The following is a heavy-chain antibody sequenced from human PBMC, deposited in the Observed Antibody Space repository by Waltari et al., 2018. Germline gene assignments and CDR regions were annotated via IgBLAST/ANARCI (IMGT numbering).Heavy chain of an antibody. CDR2: IWYKGTNK. V-gene: IGHV3-33*01. CDR1: GFTLNKHG. CDR3: ARELGWLQGGVYLRAMDI. Sequence: QGQLVESGGGVVQPGGSLRLSCTASGFTLNKHGMQWVRQAPGRGLEWVEAIWYKGTNKNHAKSVRGRFAISRDNSRNTLCLQMDNLRPEDTAVYYCARELGWLQGGVYLRAMDIWGQGTRVTVSS. J-gene: IGHJ6*02. D-gene: IGHD5-12*01.